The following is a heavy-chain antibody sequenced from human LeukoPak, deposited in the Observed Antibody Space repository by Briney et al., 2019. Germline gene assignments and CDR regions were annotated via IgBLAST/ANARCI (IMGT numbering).Heavy chain of an antibody. CDR2: IYYSGIT. Sequence: RSQTLSLTCPVSGGSISSGDYYWSWIRQPPGKGLEWIGYIYYSGITYYNPSLKSRVTISVDTSKNQFSLKLSSVTAADTAVYYCARDSVYCSSTSCYYYGMDVWGQGTTVTVSS. J-gene: IGHJ6*02. CDR3: ARDSVYCSSTSCYYYGMDV. D-gene: IGHD2-2*01. V-gene: IGHV4-30-4*01. CDR1: GGSISSGDYY.